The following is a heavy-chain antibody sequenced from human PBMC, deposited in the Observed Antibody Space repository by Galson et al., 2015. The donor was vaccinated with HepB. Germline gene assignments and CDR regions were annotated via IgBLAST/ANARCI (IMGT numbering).Heavy chain of an antibody. D-gene: IGHD3-22*01. Sequence: TLRLSCAASGFTFSTYAMSWVRQAPGRGLELVSSISDIGGSTYYADSVKGRFTISRDNSKNTLYLEINSLRAEDTAVYYCAKSPGYYDSSGYYVSFGGAYFDYWGQGTLVTVSS. CDR2: ISDIGGST. CDR3: AKSPGYYDSSGYYVSFGGAYFDY. CDR1: GFTFSTYA. J-gene: IGHJ4*02. V-gene: IGHV3-23*01.